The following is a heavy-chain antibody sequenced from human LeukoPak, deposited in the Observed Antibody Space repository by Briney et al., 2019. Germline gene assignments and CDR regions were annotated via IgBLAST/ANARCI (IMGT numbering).Heavy chain of an antibody. V-gene: IGHV3-33*06. J-gene: IGHJ4*02. CDR2: IWYDGSNK. CDR1: GFTLSSYG. Sequence: GGALRLSCAASGFTLSSYGMHWVRQAPGKGLEWVAVIWYDGSNKYYADSVKGRFTISRDNSKNTLYLQMNSLRAEDTAVYYCAKDHFAGFDYWGQGTLVTVSS. CDR3: AKDHFAGFDY. D-gene: IGHD3-10*01.